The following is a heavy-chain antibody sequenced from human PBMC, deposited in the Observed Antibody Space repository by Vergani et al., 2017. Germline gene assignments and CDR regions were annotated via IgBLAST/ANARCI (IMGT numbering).Heavy chain of an antibody. J-gene: IGHJ5*02. CDR1: GGSVSSGSHY. Sequence: QVQLQESGPGLVKPSETLSLTCTVPGGSVSSGSHYWSWIRQPPGKGLEWIGYIYYSGSTNYNPSLKSRVTISVDSSKNQFSLKLSSVTAADTAVYYCARGYSSSSWFDPWAREPWSPSPQ. CDR3: ARGYSSSSWFDP. D-gene: IGHD6-13*01. V-gene: IGHV4-61*01. CDR2: IYYSGST.